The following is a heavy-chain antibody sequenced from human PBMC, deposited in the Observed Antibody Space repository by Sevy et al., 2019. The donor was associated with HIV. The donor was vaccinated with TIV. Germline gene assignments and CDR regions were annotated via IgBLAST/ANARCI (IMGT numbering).Heavy chain of an antibody. V-gene: IGHV3-21*04. CDR3: ARDFTIFGLVSGIDY. J-gene: IGHJ4*02. CDR2: IIDVSRYI. Sequence: GGSLRLSCAASGFTFRTYSMNWVRQAPGKGLEWLSSIIDVSRYIYYSDSVKGRFTISIANTKNLLYLQINNLRVEDTAIYYCARDFTIFGLVSGIDYWGQGNLVTVSS. D-gene: IGHD3-3*01. CDR1: GFTFRTYS.